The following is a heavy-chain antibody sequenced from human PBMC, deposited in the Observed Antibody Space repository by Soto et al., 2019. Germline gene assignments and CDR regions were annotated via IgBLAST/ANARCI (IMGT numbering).Heavy chain of an antibody. V-gene: IGHV3-48*02. CDR2: ISSSSSTT. CDR3: ARVSSGWWWAFDI. CDR1: GFTFSSYD. J-gene: IGHJ3*02. D-gene: IGHD6-19*01. Sequence: PGGSLRLSCAASGFTFSSYDMNWVRQAPGKGLEWVSYISSSSSTTYYAESVKGRFTISRDNAKNSLYLQMNSLRDEDTAVYYCARVSSGWWWAFDIWGQGTMVTVSS.